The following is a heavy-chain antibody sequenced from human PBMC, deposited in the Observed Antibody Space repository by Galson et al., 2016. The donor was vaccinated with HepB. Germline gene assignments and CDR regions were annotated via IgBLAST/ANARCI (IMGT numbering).Heavy chain of an antibody. V-gene: IGHV4-59*01. CDR3: ARNAPKLGITDAFDI. CDR1: GDSITTSY. Sequence: SETLSLTCTVSGDSITTSYWSWIRQPPGMGLEWIAFSHYSGATSYSPPLHSRVTISVDTSKSQLSLRLRSVTAADTAVYYCARNAPKLGITDAFDIWGQGAMVTVSS. CDR2: SHYSGAT. D-gene: IGHD6-13*01. J-gene: IGHJ3*02.